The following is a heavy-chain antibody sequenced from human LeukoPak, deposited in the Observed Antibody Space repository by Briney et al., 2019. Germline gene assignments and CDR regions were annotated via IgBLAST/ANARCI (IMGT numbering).Heavy chain of an antibody. CDR3: ARGPMYSSSWYLDY. V-gene: IGHV4-34*01. J-gene: IGHJ4*02. D-gene: IGHD6-13*01. CDR1: GGSFSGYY. CDR2: INHSGST. Sequence: PSETLSLTCAVYGGSFSGYYWSWIRQPPGKGLEWIGEINHSGSTNYNPSLKSRVTISVDTSKNQFSLKLSSVTAADTAVYYCARGPMYSSSWYLDYWGQGTLVTVSS.